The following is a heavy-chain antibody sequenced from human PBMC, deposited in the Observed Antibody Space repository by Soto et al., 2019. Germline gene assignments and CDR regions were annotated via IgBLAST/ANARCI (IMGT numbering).Heavy chain of an antibody. D-gene: IGHD3-16*01. Sequence: LRLSCAASGFTFSSYGMHWVRQAPGKGLEWVAFISFDGINKYYADSVKGRFTISRDNSKNTLFLQMSSLRAEDTALYYCVSLYYYSLTQYFDYWGQGTLVTVS. CDR1: GFTFSSYG. CDR3: VSLYYYSLTQYFDY. CDR2: ISFDGINK. J-gene: IGHJ4*02. V-gene: IGHV3-30*03.